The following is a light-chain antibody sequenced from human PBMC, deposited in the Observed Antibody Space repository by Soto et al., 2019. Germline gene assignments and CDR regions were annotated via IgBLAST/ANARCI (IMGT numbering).Light chain of an antibody. Sequence: QSALTQPASVSESPGQSISISCGGGRNDIGTYNLVSWYQQHPGKAPKLIIYEGNKQPSGVSNRFSGSRSGNTASLTISGLQAEDEADYYCCSYTDGSSLLFGGGTKLTVL. V-gene: IGLV2-23*01. CDR2: EGN. CDR3: CSYTDGSSLL. CDR1: RNDIGTYNL. J-gene: IGLJ3*02.